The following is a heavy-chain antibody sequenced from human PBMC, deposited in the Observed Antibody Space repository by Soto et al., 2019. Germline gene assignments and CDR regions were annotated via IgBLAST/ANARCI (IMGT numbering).Heavy chain of an antibody. J-gene: IGHJ6*02. CDR3: ARYDYYYYYAMDV. CDR1: GFTFSDYF. V-gene: IGHV3-11*01. Sequence: QVQLVESGGGLVKPGWSLRLSCAASGFTFSDYFMRGIRQSPGKGLEWVSYVSSTGCTIYYADSVKGRFTISRDNAKNSLYLQMNSRRAEDTAVYYCARYDYYYYYAMDVWGQGTTVTVSS. CDR2: VSSTGCTI.